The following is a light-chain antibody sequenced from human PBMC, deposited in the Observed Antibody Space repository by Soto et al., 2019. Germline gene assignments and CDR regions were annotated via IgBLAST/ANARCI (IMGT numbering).Light chain of an antibody. V-gene: IGKV3-15*01. Sequence: EIVMTQSPATLSVSPGERATLSCRASQSVSSNLAWYQQKPGQAPRRLIYGASTRTTGIPARFSGSGSGSEITLTISSLQSEDFAFDYCQQYNNWPPKYTFGQGTKLEIK. J-gene: IGKJ2*01. CDR1: QSVSSN. CDR2: GAS. CDR3: QQYNNWPPKYT.